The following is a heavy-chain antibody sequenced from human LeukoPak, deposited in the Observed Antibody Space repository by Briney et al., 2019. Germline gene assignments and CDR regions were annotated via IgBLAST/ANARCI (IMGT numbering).Heavy chain of an antibody. Sequence: ASVKVSCKASGYTFTSYAMNWVRQAPGQGLEWMGWINPNSGGTNYAQKFQGRVTMTRDTSISTAYMELSRLRSDDTAVYYCARASGSPADYWGQGTLVTVSS. CDR1: GYTFTSYA. CDR2: INPNSGGT. CDR3: ARASGSPADY. V-gene: IGHV1-2*02. D-gene: IGHD1-26*01. J-gene: IGHJ4*02.